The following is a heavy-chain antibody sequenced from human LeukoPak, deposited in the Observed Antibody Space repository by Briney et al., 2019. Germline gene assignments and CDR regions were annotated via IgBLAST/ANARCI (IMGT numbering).Heavy chain of an antibody. CDR3: ARAAGRKSSSGYFDY. CDR2: IYYSGST. Sequence: PSETLSLTCTVSGGSISSYYWSWIRQPPGKGLEWIGYIYYSGSTNYNPSLKSRVTISVDTSKNHFSLKLSSVTAADTAVYYCARAAGRKSSSGYFDYWGQGTLVTVSS. D-gene: IGHD6-19*01. J-gene: IGHJ4*02. V-gene: IGHV4-59*01. CDR1: GGSISSYY.